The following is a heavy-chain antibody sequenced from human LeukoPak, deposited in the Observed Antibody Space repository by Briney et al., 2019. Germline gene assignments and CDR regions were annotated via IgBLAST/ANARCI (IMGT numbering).Heavy chain of an antibody. CDR2: IDPNTGDT. CDR3: ARLGLHGSGTYYFFDY. D-gene: IGHD3-10*01. CDR1: GQSLTGYF. Sequence: ASVKVSCKASGQSLTGYFIHWVRQAPGQGLEWVGRIDPNTGDTIYAQNFQGRVTVASATSISTAYMELSRLTSDDTAVYFCARLGLHGSGTYYFFDYWGQGTLVTVSS. J-gene: IGHJ4*02. V-gene: IGHV1-2*06.